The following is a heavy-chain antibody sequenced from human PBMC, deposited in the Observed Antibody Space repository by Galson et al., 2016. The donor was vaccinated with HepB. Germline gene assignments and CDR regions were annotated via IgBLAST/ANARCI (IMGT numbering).Heavy chain of an antibody. D-gene: IGHD3-9*01. CDR1: GFSFSDFG. CDR2: IKSNPYGGTT. Sequence: SLRLSCAASGFSFSDFGVTWYRQAPGKGLEWIGLIKSNPYGGTTDYSASVKGRFTISRDDSRSVAYLQMNSLQTEDTAVYFCTRFSAYFHILGTVLDAFDFWGQGTMVTVSS. CDR3: TRFSAYFHILGTVLDAFDF. J-gene: IGHJ3*01. V-gene: IGHV3-49*03.